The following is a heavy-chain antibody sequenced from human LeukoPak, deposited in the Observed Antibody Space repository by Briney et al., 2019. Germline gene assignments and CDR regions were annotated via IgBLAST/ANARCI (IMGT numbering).Heavy chain of an antibody. CDR3: ARVTYYYDSSGYYYGAFDI. CDR2: IYSGGST. V-gene: IGHV3-53*01. J-gene: IGHJ3*02. Sequence: GGSLRLSCAASGFTVSSNYMSWVRQAPGKGLEWVSVIYSGGSTYYADSVKGRFTISRDNAKNSLYLQMNSLRAEDTALYYCARVTYYYDSSGYYYGAFDIWGQGTMVTVSS. CDR1: GFTVSSNY. D-gene: IGHD3-22*01.